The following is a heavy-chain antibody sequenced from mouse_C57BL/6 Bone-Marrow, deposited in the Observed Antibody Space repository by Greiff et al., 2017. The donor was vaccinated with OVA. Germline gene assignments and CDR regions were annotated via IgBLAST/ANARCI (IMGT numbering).Heavy chain of an antibody. Sequence: VQRVESGPGLVAPSQSLSITCTVSGFSLTSYAISWVRQPPGKGLEWLGVIWTGGGTNYNSALNSRLSISKDNSKSQVFLKMNSLQTDDTARYYCALRFITTVVGHAMDYWGQGTSVTVSS. CDR1: GFSLTSYA. CDR3: ALRFITTVVGHAMDY. D-gene: IGHD1-1*01. V-gene: IGHV2-9-1*01. CDR2: IWTGGGT. J-gene: IGHJ4*01.